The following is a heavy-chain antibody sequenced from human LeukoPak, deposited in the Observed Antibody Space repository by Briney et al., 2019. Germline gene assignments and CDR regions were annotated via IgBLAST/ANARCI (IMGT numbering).Heavy chain of an antibody. Sequence: PSETLSLTCAVYGGSFSGYYWSWIRQPPGKGLEWIGEINHSGSTSYNPSLKSRVTISVDTSKNQFSLKLSSVTAADTAVYYCARTFRESYYDFWSGYSTLDHWGQGTLVTVSS. V-gene: IGHV4-34*01. CDR3: ARTFRESYYDFWSGYSTLDH. CDR2: INHSGST. J-gene: IGHJ4*02. CDR1: GGSFSGYY. D-gene: IGHD3-3*01.